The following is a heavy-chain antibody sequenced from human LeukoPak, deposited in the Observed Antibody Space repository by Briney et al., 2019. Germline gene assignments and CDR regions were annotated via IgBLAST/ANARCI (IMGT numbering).Heavy chain of an antibody. J-gene: IGHJ5*02. CDR1: GFTFSSYW. CDR2: IKQDGCEK. CDR3: ARDQRRNWFDP. V-gene: IGHV3-7*01. Sequence: GGSLRLSCAASGFTFSSYWMSWVRQAPGKGREWVANIKQDGCEKYYVDSVKGRFTISRDNAKNSLYLQMNSLRAEDTAVYYCARDQRRNWFDPWGQGTLVTVSS.